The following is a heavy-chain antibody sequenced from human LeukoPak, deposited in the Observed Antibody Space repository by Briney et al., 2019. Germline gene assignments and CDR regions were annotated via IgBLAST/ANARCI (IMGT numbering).Heavy chain of an antibody. Sequence: ASVKVSCKASGGTFSSYAISWVRQAPGQGLEWMGRIIPILGIANYAQKFQGRVTITADKSTSTAYMELSSLRSEDTAVYYCARGKVAGDEWFGELPLDYWGQGTLVTVSS. CDR3: ARGKVAGDEWFGELPLDY. CDR2: IIPILGIA. CDR1: GGTFSSYA. J-gene: IGHJ4*02. V-gene: IGHV1-69*04. D-gene: IGHD3-10*01.